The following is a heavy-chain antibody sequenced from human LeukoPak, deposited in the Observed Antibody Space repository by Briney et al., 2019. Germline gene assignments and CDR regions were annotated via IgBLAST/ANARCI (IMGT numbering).Heavy chain of an antibody. CDR2: IKEDGSNK. Sequence: PGGSLRLSCAASGFTFSTHWMSWVRQAPGKGLEWVANIKEDGSNKYFVDSVKGRFTISRDNAKNSLYLQMNSLRVDDTAVYYCARGPDPVLRGPRRAFDLWGQGTMVTVSS. D-gene: IGHD3-10*01. CDR1: GFTFSTHW. J-gene: IGHJ3*01. CDR3: ARGPDPVLRGPRRAFDL. V-gene: IGHV3-7*01.